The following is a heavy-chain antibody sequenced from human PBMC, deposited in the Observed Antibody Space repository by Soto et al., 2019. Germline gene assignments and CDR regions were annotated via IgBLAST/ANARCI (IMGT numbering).Heavy chain of an antibody. J-gene: IGHJ4*02. Sequence: SETLSLTCAVYGGSFSCYYWSWIRQPPGKGLEWIGEINHSGSTNYNPSLKSRVTISVDTSKNQFSLKLSSVTAADTAVYYCARVLRGYSYGVDYWGPGTLVTVSS. D-gene: IGHD5-18*01. V-gene: IGHV4-34*01. CDR3: ARVLRGYSYGVDY. CDR1: GGSFSCYY. CDR2: INHSGST.